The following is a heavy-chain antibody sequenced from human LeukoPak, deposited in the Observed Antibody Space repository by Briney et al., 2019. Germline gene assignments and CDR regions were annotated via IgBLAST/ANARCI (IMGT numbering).Heavy chain of an antibody. J-gene: IGHJ4*02. CDR2: INDDGKEE. D-gene: IGHD4-17*01. Sequence: PGGSLRLSCAASGFIFKKTWMAWVRQAPGKGLEWVANINDDGKEEKYVDSVKGRFTISRDNAKNSLFLQLNSLRAEDTAIYYCARDPEYGALNSWGQGTLVSVSS. V-gene: IGHV3-7*01. CDR3: ARDPEYGALNS. CDR1: GFIFKKTW.